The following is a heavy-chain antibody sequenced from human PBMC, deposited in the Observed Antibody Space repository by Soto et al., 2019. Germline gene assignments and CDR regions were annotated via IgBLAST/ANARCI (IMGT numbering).Heavy chain of an antibody. J-gene: IGHJ5*02. D-gene: IGHD6-19*01. CDR3: AFGPLAVARWGS. CDR1: GGSISSSSYY. Sequence: SETLSLTCTVSGGSISSSSYYWGWIRQPPGKGLEWIGYIYYSGSTNYNPSLKSRVTISVDTSKNQFSLKLSSVTAADTAVYYCAFGPLAVARWGSWGQGTLVTVSS. CDR2: IYYSGST. V-gene: IGHV4-61*05.